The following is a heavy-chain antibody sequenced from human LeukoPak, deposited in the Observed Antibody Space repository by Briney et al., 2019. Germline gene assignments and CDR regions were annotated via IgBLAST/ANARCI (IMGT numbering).Heavy chain of an antibody. D-gene: IGHD6-13*01. CDR1: GFTFSSYG. Sequence: GGSLRLSCAASGFTFSSYGMHWVRQAPGKGLEWVAVIWYDGSNKYYADSVKGRFTISRDNSKNTLYLQMNSLRAEDTAVYYCARDYHSSSWGGYWGQGTLVTVSS. CDR2: IWYDGSNK. CDR3: ARDYHSSSWGGY. J-gene: IGHJ4*02. V-gene: IGHV3-33*01.